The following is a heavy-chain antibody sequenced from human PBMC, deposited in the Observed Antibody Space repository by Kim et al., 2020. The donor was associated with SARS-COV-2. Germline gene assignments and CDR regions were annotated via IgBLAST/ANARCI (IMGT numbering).Heavy chain of an antibody. Sequence: SETLSLTCTVSGGSISSSDYCWGWIRQPPGKGLEWIGIINNSGNTYYNSSLKSRLTISVDKRDNQLSLQLSSVTAADTAVYYCARASGYTYGSYFYYYGLDVWGQGTTVTVSS. CDR2: INNSGNT. CDR1: GGSISSSDYC. V-gene: IGHV4-39*01. CDR3: ARASGYTYGSYFYYYGLDV. D-gene: IGHD5-18*01. J-gene: IGHJ6*02.